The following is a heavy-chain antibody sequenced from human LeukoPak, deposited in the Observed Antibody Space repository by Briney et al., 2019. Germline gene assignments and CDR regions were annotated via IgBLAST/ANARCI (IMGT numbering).Heavy chain of an antibody. J-gene: IGHJ5*02. CDR2: IKTDGSIT. CDR1: GFSFSVYW. Sequence: GGSLRLSCAASGFSFSVYWMHWVRQAPGKGPVWVSRIKTDGSITDYADSVKGRFTISRDNAKNSLYLQMNSLRAEDRAVYYCERGGTVNTINWCNPWAGAALPTVPS. V-gene: IGHV3-74*01. CDR3: ERGGTVNTINWCNP. D-gene: IGHD4-17*01.